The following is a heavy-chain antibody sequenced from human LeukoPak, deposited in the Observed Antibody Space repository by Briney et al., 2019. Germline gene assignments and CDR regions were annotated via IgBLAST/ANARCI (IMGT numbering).Heavy chain of an antibody. V-gene: IGHV3-7*01. D-gene: IGHD2-2*01. CDR2: ITQDGSEK. CDR1: GFTFSSYW. J-gene: IGHJ4*02. CDR3: ATQSTTPDY. Sequence: GGSLRLSCAASGFTFSSYWMSWVRQAPGKGLEWVANITQDGSEKYYVDSVKGRFTISRDNAKNSPYLQMNSLRAEDTAVYYCATQSTTPDYWGQGTLVTVSS.